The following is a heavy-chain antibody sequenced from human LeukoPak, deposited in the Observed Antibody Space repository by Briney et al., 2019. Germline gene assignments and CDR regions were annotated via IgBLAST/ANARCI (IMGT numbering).Heavy chain of an antibody. D-gene: IGHD3-22*01. J-gene: IGHJ6*02. Sequence: GSLRLSCAASGFTFSNYGMSWVRQPPGKGLEWIGEINHSGSTNYNPSLKSRVTISVDTSKNQFSLKLSSVTAADTAVYYCARVWYYYDNSGPYYYYYGMDVWGQGTTVTVSS. CDR1: GFTFSNYG. CDR2: INHSGST. CDR3: ARVWYYYDNSGPYYYYYGMDV. V-gene: IGHV4-34*01.